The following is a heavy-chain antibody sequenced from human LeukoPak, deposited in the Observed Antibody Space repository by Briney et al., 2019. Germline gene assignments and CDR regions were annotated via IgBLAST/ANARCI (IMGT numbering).Heavy chain of an antibody. CDR2: INPNSGDT. Sequence: ASVKVSCKASGYTFTGYYMHWVRQAPGQGLEWMGWINPNSGDTNIPQKFQGRVTMTRDTSISTAYMELSRLTSDDTAVYYCAKSSAFDYWGQGTLVTVSS. V-gene: IGHV1-2*02. CDR1: GYTFTGYY. D-gene: IGHD2-15*01. CDR3: AKSSAFDY. J-gene: IGHJ4*02.